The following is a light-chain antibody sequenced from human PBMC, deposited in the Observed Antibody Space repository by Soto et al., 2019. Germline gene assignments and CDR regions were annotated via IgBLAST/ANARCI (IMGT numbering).Light chain of an antibody. J-gene: IGKJ5*01. CDR3: QQYDTSPIT. V-gene: IGKV3-20*01. CDR2: GAS. Sequence: EIVLTQSPGILSLSPGERATLSCRASQSVSSDFLAWYQQKPGQAPRLLIYGASTRATGIPDRFSGSGSETDFSLTISRLEPEDVALYYCQQYDTSPITFGQGTRLQIK. CDR1: QSVSSDF.